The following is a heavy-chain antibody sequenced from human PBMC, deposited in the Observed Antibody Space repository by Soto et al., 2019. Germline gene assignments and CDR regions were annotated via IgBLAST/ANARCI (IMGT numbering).Heavy chain of an antibody. CDR1: GGTFSSYA. CDR2: IIPIFGTA. Sequence: QVQLVQSGAEVKKPGSSVKVSCKASGGTFSSYAISWVRQAPGQGLEWMGGIIPIFGTANYAQKFQGRVTITADESTSTAYMELSSLRSEDTAVYYCTRDASYWSGGSCYSDAFDIWGQGTMVTFSS. D-gene: IGHD2-15*01. V-gene: IGHV1-69*01. CDR3: TRDASYWSGGSCYSDAFDI. J-gene: IGHJ3*02.